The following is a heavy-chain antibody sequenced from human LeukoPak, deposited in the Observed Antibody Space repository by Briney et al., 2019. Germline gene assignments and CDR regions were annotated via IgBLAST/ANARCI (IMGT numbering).Heavy chain of an antibody. J-gene: IGHJ4*02. CDR2: IYTSGST. D-gene: IGHD6-6*01. CDR1: GGSISSYY. Sequence: SETLSLTCTVSGGSISSYYWSWIRQPPGKGLEWIGYIYTSGSTNYNPSLKSRVTISVDTSKNQFSLKLSSVTAADTAVYYCARQGGYSSSWFDYWGQGTLVTVSS. V-gene: IGHV4-4*09. CDR3: ARQGGYSSSWFDY.